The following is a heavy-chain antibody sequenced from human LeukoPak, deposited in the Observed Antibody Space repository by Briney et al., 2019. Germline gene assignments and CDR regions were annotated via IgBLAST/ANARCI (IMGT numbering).Heavy chain of an antibody. D-gene: IGHD3-22*01. CDR3: AKDTYYYDSSGYYFGY. CDR2: ISGSGGST. Sequence: GGSLRLSCAASGFIFSSYAMSWVRQAPGKGLEWVSGISGSGGSTYYADSVKGRFTISRDNSKNTLYLQMNSLRAEDTAVYYCAKDTYYYDSSGYYFGYWGQGTLVTVSS. V-gene: IGHV3-23*01. CDR1: GFIFSSYA. J-gene: IGHJ4*02.